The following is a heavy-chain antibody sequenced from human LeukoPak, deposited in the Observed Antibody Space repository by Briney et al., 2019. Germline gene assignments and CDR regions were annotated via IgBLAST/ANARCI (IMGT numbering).Heavy chain of an antibody. CDR3: AKGPSGYGSGSYSPLRTFDY. V-gene: IGHV3-23*01. D-gene: IGHD3-10*01. CDR1: GFTFSSYA. Sequence: GGSLRLSCAASGFTFSSYAMSWVRQAPGKGLEWVSAISGSGGSTYYADSVEGRFTISRDNSKNTLYLQMNSLRAEDTAVYYCAKGPSGYGSGSYSPLRTFDYWGQGTLVAVSS. CDR2: ISGSGGST. J-gene: IGHJ4*02.